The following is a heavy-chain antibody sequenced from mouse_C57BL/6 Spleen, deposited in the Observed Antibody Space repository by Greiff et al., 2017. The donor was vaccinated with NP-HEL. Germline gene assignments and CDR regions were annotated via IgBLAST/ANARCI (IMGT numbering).Heavy chain of an antibody. J-gene: IGHJ4*01. CDR2: ISSGSSTI. V-gene: IGHV5-17*01. CDR3: ARAYYSNYDAMDY. D-gene: IGHD2-5*01. CDR1: GFTFSDYG. Sequence: EVQLQESGGGLVKPGGSLKLSCAASGFTFSDYGMHWVRQAPEKGLEWVAYISSGSSTIYYADTVKGRFTISRDNAKNTLFLQMTSLRSEDTAMYYCARAYYSNYDAMDYWGQGTSVTVSS.